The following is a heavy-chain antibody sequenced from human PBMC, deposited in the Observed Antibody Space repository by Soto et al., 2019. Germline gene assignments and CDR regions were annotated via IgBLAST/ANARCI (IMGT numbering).Heavy chain of an antibody. V-gene: IGHV4-4*02. CDR1: GGSISSSNW. CDR3: ARLPIAVALHAY. J-gene: IGHJ4*02. D-gene: IGHD6-19*01. Sequence: SETLSLTCAVSGGSISSSNWWSWVRQPPGKGLEWIGEIYHSGSTNYNPSLRSRVTISVDKSKNQFSLKLSSVTAADTAVYYCARLPIAVALHAYWGQGTLVTVSS. CDR2: IYHSGST.